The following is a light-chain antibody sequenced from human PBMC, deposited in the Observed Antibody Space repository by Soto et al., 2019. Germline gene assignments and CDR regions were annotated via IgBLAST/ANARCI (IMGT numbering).Light chain of an antibody. J-gene: IGKJ3*01. CDR3: QXXXXXXXT. CDR1: RSIANY. CDR2: AASAS. Sequence: DIQMTQSPSSLSASVGDRVTITCRASRSIANYLNWYQQRPGKAPKLLIFAASASALQSGVPSRFSGSGSXXDFTLXXXXXXXXDFATYYCQXXXXXXXTFG. V-gene: IGKV1-39*01.